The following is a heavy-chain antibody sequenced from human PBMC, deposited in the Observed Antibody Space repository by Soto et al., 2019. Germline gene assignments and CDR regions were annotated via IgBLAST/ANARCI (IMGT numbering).Heavy chain of an antibody. CDR2: ISSSSSYI. CDR3: ARETITIFGVVNPFDY. Sequence: RLSCAASGFTFSSYSMNWVRQAPGKGLEWVSSISSSSSYIYYADSVKGRFTISRDNAKNSLYLQMNSLRAEDTAVYYCARETITIFGVVNPFDYWGQGTLVTVSS. CDR1: GFTFSSYS. J-gene: IGHJ4*02. D-gene: IGHD3-3*01. V-gene: IGHV3-21*01.